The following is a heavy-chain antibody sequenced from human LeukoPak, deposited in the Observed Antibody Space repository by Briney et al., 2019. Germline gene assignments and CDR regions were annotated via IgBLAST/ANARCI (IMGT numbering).Heavy chain of an antibody. J-gene: IGHJ5*02. V-gene: IGHV4-39*01. Sequence: PSETLSLTCTVSGGSISSSSYYWVRIRQPPEKGLEWIGSIYYSGSTYYKPSLKSRVTISVDTSKNQFSLKLSSVTAADTAVCYCARSGQWRGWFDPWGQGTLVTVSS. CDR2: IYYSGST. D-gene: IGHD6-19*01. CDR3: ARSGQWRGWFDP. CDR1: GGSISSSSYY.